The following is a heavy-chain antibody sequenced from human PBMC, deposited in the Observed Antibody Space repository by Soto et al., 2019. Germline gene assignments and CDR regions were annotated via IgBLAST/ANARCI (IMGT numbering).Heavy chain of an antibody. CDR2: IYYSGST. D-gene: IGHD5-18*01. CDR1: GGSISSYY. V-gene: IGHV4-59*01. J-gene: IGHJ4*02. Sequence: PSETLSLTCTVSGGSISSYYWSWIRQPPGKGLEWIGYIYYSGSTNYNPSLKSRVTISVDTSKNQSSLKLSSVTAADTAVYYCARGEPDTAMVLFDYWGQGTLVTVSS. CDR3: ARGEPDTAMVLFDY.